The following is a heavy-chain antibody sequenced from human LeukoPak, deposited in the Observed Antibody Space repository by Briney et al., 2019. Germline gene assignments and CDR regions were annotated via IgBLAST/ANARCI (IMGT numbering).Heavy chain of an antibody. Sequence: NPGGSLRLSCAASGFTSSSYSMNWVRQAPGKGLEWVSSISSSSSYIYYADSVKGRFTISRYNAKNSLYLQMNSLRAEDTAVYYCAREGQQQPDYWGQGTLVTVSS. V-gene: IGHV3-21*01. CDR3: AREGQQQPDY. CDR1: GFTSSSYS. J-gene: IGHJ4*02. CDR2: ISSSSSYI. D-gene: IGHD6-13*01.